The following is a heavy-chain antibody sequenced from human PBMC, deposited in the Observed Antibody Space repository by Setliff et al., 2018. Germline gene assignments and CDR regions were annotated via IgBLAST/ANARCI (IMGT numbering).Heavy chain of an antibody. V-gene: IGHV4-59*02. J-gene: IGHJ4*02. Sequence: KPSETLSLTCTVSGGSVSSHYWSWIRQPPGKGLEWIGFICYSGDTKSNPSRKSRVTMSVDTSKNQFSLKLSPVTAADTAVYYCARDRTYYGSGTYTRWFDYGGQGTLVTVSS. CDR1: GGSVSSHY. D-gene: IGHD3-10*01. CDR3: ARDRTYYGSGTYTRWFDY. CDR2: ICYSGDT.